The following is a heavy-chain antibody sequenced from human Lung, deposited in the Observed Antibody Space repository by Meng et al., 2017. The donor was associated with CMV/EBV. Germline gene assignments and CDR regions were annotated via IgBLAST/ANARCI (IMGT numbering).Heavy chain of an antibody. CDR3: ARDRGGSYDDDYYYYGMDV. D-gene: IGHD1-26*01. CDR1: GFTFSSYS. J-gene: IGHJ6*02. Sequence: GESLKISCAASGFTFSSYSMNWVRQAPGKGLEWVSSISSSSSYIYYADSVKGRFTISRDNAKNSLYLQMNSLRAEDTAVYYCARDRGGSYDDDYYYYGMDVWXQGTTVTVSS. CDR2: ISSSSSYI. V-gene: IGHV3-21*01.